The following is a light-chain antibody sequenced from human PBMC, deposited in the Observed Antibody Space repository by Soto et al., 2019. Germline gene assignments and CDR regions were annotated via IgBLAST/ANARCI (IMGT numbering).Light chain of an antibody. CDR1: QSISSS. Sequence: IQMTQSPSTLSASVGERVTITCRASQSISSSLAWYQQRPGRAPKLLIYAASSLQSGVPSRFSGSGSGTDFTLTISRLEPEDFAVYYCQQYQRGFGQGTKVDIK. J-gene: IGKJ1*01. CDR2: AAS. CDR3: QQYQRG. V-gene: IGKV1-5*01.